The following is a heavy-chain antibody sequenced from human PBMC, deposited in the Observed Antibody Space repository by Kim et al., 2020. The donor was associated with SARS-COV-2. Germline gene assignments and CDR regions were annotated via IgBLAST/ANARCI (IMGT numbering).Heavy chain of an antibody. Sequence: KGNTKYPQKCQSRVTITRDTTAGTAYMELSSLRSEDTAVYYCARSRAGFDYWGQGTLVTVSS. D-gene: IGHD6-25*01. J-gene: IGHJ4*02. V-gene: IGHV1-3*01. CDR3: ARSRAGFDY. CDR2: KGNT.